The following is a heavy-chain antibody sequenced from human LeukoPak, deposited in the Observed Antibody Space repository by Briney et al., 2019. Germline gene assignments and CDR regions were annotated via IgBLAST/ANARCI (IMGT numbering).Heavy chain of an antibody. CDR2: IYYSGST. J-gene: IGHJ4*02. Sequence: SETLSLTCTVSGGSIGSYYWSWIRQPPGKGLEWIGYIYYSGSTNYNPSLKSRVTISVDTSKNQFSLKLSSVTAADTAVYYCAAERITIFGVGTYFDYWGQGTLVTVSS. D-gene: IGHD3-3*01. CDR3: AAERITIFGVGTYFDY. V-gene: IGHV4-59*01. CDR1: GGSIGSYY.